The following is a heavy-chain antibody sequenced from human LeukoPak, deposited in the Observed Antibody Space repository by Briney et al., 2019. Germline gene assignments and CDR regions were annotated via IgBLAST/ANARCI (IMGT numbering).Heavy chain of an antibody. Sequence: GGSLRLSCAASGFTFSSYSMNWVRQAPGKGLEWVSSISSSSSYIYYADSLKGRFTISRDNAKNTLYLQMNSLTADDTAVYYCAGLDFGQDYWGQGTLVTVSS. V-gene: IGHV3-21*01. CDR2: ISSSSSYI. J-gene: IGHJ4*02. CDR3: AGLDFGQDY. D-gene: IGHD3/OR15-3a*01. CDR1: GFTFSSYS.